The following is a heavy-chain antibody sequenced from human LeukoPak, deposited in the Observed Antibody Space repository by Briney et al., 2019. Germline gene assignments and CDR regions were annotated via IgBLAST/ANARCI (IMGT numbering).Heavy chain of an antibody. CDR2: INPNSGDT. CDR3: ARVADGYYFDY. V-gene: IGHV1-2*02. J-gene: IGHJ4*02. D-gene: IGHD6-25*01. Sequence: ASVKISSKASGYTFTGYYMHRVRQAPGQGLEWMGWINPNSGDTNYAQKFQGRVTMTSDTSISTVYMELSRLTSDDTAVYHCARVADGYYFDYWGQGTLVTVSS. CDR1: GYTFTGYY.